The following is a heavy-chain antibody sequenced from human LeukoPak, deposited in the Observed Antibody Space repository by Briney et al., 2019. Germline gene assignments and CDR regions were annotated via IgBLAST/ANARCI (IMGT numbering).Heavy chain of an antibody. V-gene: IGHV1-18*01. CDR1: GYTFTSYG. CDR3: AKAIFSGFDFVPTNS. CDR2: ISAYNGNT. Sequence: GASVKVSCKASGYTFTSYGISWVRQAPGQGLEWMGWISAYNGNTNYAQKLQGRVTMTTDTSTSTAYMELRSLRSDDTAVYYCAKAIFSGFDFVPTNSWGQGALVTVSS. J-gene: IGHJ5*02. D-gene: IGHD5-12*01.